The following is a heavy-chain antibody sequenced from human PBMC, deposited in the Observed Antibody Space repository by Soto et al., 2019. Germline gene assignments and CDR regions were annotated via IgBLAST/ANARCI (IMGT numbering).Heavy chain of an antibody. J-gene: IGHJ6*02. CDR3: ARQYHGSGEDYYYGMDV. D-gene: IGHD3-10*01. CDR1: GGTFSSYA. V-gene: IGHV1-69*12. Sequence: QVQLVQSGAEVKKPGSSVKVSCKASGGTFSSYAISWVRQAPGQGLEWMGGIIPIFGTANYAQKFQGRVTITADESTSXXYMELSSLRSEDTAVYYCARQYHGSGEDYYYGMDVWGQGTTVTVSS. CDR2: IIPIFGTA.